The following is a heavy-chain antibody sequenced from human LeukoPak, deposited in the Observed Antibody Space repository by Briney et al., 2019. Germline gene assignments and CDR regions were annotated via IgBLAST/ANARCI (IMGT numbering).Heavy chain of an antibody. CDR1: GFTFSSYS. CDR2: IRYDGSNK. D-gene: IGHD3-16*02. V-gene: IGHV3-30*02. Sequence: QPGGSLRLSCAASGFTFSSYSMHWVRQAPGKGLEWVAFIRYDGSNKYYVDSVKGRFTISRDNSKNTLYLQMNNLRAEDTAVYYCAKAAGGKTFGEIIVSTHRPNIDYWGQGTLVTVSS. CDR3: AKAAGGKTFGEIIVSTHRPNIDY. J-gene: IGHJ4*02.